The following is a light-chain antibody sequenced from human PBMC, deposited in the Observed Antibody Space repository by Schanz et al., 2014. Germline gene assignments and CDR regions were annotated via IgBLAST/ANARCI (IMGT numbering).Light chain of an antibody. Sequence: DIQMTQSPSSLSASVGDRVTITCQASQDISNYLNWYQQKPGKAPKLLIYDASNLETGVPSRFSGSGSGTDFTFTISSLQPEDIATYYCQQGDNPLTFGGGTKVEIK. J-gene: IGKJ4*01. CDR2: DAS. CDR3: QQGDNPLT. V-gene: IGKV1-33*01. CDR1: QDISNY.